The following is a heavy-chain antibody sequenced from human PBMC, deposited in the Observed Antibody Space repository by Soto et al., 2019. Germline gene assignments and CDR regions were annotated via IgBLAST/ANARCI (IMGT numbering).Heavy chain of an antibody. CDR2: IIPILGIA. CDR3: ARGVGGYCSCGSCHNDVFDI. Sequence: SVKVSCKASGGTFSSYTISWVRQAPGQGLEWMGRIIPILGIANYAQKFQGRVTITADKSTSTAYMELSSLRSEDTAVYYCARGVGGYCSCGSCHNDVFDIWGQGTMVTVSS. V-gene: IGHV1-69*02. J-gene: IGHJ3*02. CDR1: GGTFSSYT. D-gene: IGHD2-15*01.